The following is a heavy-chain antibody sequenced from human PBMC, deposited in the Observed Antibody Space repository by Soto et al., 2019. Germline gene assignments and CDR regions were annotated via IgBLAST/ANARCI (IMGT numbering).Heavy chain of an antibody. D-gene: IGHD3-10*01. Sequence: PGGSLRLSCAASGFTFSSYGMHWVRQAPGKGLEWVAVIWYDGSNKYYADSVKGRFTISRDNSKNTLYLQMNSLRAEDTAVYYCARDSSTGKVRRVRSKYYYYGMDVWRPGTPVTVSS. CDR2: IWYDGSNK. CDR1: GFTFSSYG. CDR3: ARDSSTGKVRRVRSKYYYYGMDV. V-gene: IGHV3-33*01. J-gene: IGHJ6*02.